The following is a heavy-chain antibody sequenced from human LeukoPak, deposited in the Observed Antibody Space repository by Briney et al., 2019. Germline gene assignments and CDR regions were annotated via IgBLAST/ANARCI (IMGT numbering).Heavy chain of an antibody. J-gene: IGHJ6*02. CDR2: IIPILGIA. CDR1: GGTFSSYT. V-gene: IGHV1-69*04. Sequence: SVKVSCKASGGTFSSYTISWVRQAPGQGLEWMGRIIPILGIANYAQKFQGRVTIAADKSTSTAYMELSSLRSEDTAVYYCAREGCSSTSCYTSMVGYYYYGMDVWGQGTTVTVSS. D-gene: IGHD2-2*02. CDR3: AREGCSSTSCYTSMVGYYYYGMDV.